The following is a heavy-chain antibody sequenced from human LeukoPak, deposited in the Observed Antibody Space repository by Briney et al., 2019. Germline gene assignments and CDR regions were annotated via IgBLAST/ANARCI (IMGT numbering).Heavy chain of an antibody. CDR3: ARDRTGGDLDI. CDR2: ISAYNGNT. J-gene: IGHJ3*02. V-gene: IGHV1-18*01. D-gene: IGHD3-16*01. CDR1: GYIFTNYA. Sequence: ASVRVSCKASGYIFTNYAVSWVRQAPGQGLVWMGWISAYNGNTNNAQKFQGRVTMTTDTSTSTAYMELRSLRSDDTAVYYCARDRTGGDLDIWGQGTMVIVSS.